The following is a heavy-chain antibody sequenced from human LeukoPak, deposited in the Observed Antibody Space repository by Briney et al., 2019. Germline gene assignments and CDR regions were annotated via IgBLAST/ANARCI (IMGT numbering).Heavy chain of an antibody. V-gene: IGHV1-8*03. D-gene: IGHD3-22*01. J-gene: IGHJ4*02. CDR2: MNPNSGNT. Sequence: ASVKVSCKASGYTFTSYGINWVRQATGQGLEWMGWMNPNSGNTGYAQKFQGRVTITRNTSISTAYMELSSLRSEDTAVYYCARGNSHRVIVVVISYYFGYWGQGTLVTVSS. CDR3: ARGNSHRVIVVVISYYFGY. CDR1: GYTFTSYG.